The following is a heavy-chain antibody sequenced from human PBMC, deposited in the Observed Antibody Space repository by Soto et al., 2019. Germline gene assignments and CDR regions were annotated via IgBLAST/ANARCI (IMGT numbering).Heavy chain of an antibody. J-gene: IGHJ5*02. Sequence: AAVKVSCKASGYTFTSYGMHWVRQAPGQRLEWMGWINAGNGNTKYSQKFQGRVTITRDTSASTAYMELSSLRSEDTAVYYCARGDYVGWFDPWGQGTLVTVSS. V-gene: IGHV1-3*01. CDR1: GYTFTSYG. CDR2: INAGNGNT. D-gene: IGHD4-17*01. CDR3: ARGDYVGWFDP.